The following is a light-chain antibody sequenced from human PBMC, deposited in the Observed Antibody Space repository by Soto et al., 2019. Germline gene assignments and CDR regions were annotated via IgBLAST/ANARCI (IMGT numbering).Light chain of an antibody. CDR1: QSVSNNY. J-gene: IGKJ5*01. Sequence: EIVLTQSPGTLSLSPGERATLSCRASQSVSNNYLAWYQQKPGQAPRLPIYGASNRATGIPARFSGSGSGTDFTLTISSLEPEDSAVYYCQQRYDRPLTFGQGTRLEIK. V-gene: IGKV3-11*01. CDR2: GAS. CDR3: QQRYDRPLT.